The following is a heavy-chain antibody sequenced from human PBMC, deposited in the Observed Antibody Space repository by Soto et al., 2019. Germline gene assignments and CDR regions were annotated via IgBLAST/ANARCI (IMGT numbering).Heavy chain of an antibody. CDR2: ISGSGGPA. Sequence: PGGSLRLSYADSGFKFSACAMICVRQAPGKGLEWVSAISGSGGPAYYADSVKGRSTICRDNSKKTLYMQMNSLRAEDTAVYYCAKGSLYYHASSGYFDYWGQGPLVTVSS. CDR3: AKGSLYYHASSGYFDY. CDR1: GFKFSACA. J-gene: IGHJ4*02. D-gene: IGHD3-22*01. V-gene: IGHV3-23*01.